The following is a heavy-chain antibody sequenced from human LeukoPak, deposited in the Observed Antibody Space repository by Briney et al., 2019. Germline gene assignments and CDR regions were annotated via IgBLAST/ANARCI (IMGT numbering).Heavy chain of an antibody. J-gene: IGHJ4*02. CDR2: ISGNGETT. CDR3: AKHLWRDLLWFGEGYYFGS. D-gene: IGHD3-10*01. Sequence: PGGSLRLSCAASGFTFSDYYMSWIRQAPGKGLESVSVISGNGETTHYADSVKGRFTISRDNSKNTLYLQMSSLRVEDTAVYYCAKHLWRDLLWFGEGYYFGSWGQGTLVTVSS. CDR1: GFTFSDYY. V-gene: IGHV3-23*01.